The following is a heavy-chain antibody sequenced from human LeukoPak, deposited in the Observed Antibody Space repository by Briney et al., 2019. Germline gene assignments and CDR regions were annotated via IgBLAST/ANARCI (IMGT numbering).Heavy chain of an antibody. J-gene: IGHJ5*02. V-gene: IGHV1-2*02. CDR1: GYTFTGYY. D-gene: IGHD5-12*01. CDR2: INPNSGGT. CDR3: ARDFXTLXLXXXXFDP. Sequence: GASVKVSCKASGYTFTGYYMHWVRQAPGQGLEWMGWINPNSGGTNYAQKFQGRVTMTRDTSISTAYMELSRLRSDDTAVYYCARDFXTLXLXXXXFDPWXQGTLVTVS.